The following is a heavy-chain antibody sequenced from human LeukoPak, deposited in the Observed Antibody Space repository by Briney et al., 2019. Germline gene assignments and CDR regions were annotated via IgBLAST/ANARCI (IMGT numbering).Heavy chain of an antibody. D-gene: IGHD2-15*01. CDR1: GYTFTSDG. CDR3: ATERTLYGYPQSYFDY. J-gene: IGHJ4*02. CDR2: ISAYNDNT. Sequence: ASVKVSCKASGYTFTSDGISWVRQAPGQGLEWMGWISAYNDNTKYAQKFQGRVTMTTDTSTSTAYMELRSLRSEDTAVYYCATERTLYGYPQSYFDYWGQGTLVTVSS. V-gene: IGHV1-18*01.